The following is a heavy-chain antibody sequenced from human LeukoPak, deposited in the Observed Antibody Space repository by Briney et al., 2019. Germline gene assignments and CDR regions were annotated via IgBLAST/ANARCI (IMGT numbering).Heavy chain of an antibody. V-gene: IGHV4-34*01. CDR2: INHSGST. Sequence: SETLTLTCAVYGGSFRGYYWSWIRQPPGKGLEWIGEINHSGSTNYNPSLKSRVTISVDTSKNEFSLKLSSVTAADTAVYYCARRVEMATILAFDIWGQGTMVPVFS. D-gene: IGHD5-24*01. J-gene: IGHJ3*02. CDR1: GGSFRGYY. CDR3: ARRVEMATILAFDI.